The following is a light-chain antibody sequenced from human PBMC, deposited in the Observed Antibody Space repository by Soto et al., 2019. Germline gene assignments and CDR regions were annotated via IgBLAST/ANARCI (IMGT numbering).Light chain of an antibody. CDR1: GSDVGAYNY. J-gene: IGLJ1*01. CDR3: YSYTRSSTYV. CDR2: DVS. Sequence: QSVLTQPASVSGSPGQSIIISCSGTGSDVGAYNYVSWYQQHPAKAPKLMIYDVSNRPSGVSDRFSGSKSGNTASLTISGLQAEDEADYYCYSYTRSSTYVFGSGTKVTVL. V-gene: IGLV2-14*01.